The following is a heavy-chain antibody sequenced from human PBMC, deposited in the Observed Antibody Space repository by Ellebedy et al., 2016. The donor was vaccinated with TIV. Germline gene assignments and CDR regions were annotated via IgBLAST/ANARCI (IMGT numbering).Heavy chain of an antibody. Sequence: PGGSLRLSCTASGFTFSFYAMSWVRQAPNKGLEWVAVLSSDGDNRHYADPVKGRFTISRDNSRNTLTLQMSSLRPEDTAMYYCVSGDFAYWGQGTLVTVSS. CDR2: LSSDGDNR. CDR1: GFTFSFYA. J-gene: IGHJ4*02. V-gene: IGHV3-30-3*01. CDR3: VSGDFAY.